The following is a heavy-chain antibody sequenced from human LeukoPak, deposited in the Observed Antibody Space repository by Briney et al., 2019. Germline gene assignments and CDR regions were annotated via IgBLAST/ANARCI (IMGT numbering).Heavy chain of an antibody. CDR1: GFTFSSYG. CDR2: ISYDGSNK. D-gene: IGHD3-22*01. V-gene: IGHV3-30*18. CDR3: AKYYYDSSGYFPDYFDY. Sequence: GRSLRLSCAASGFTFSSYGMHWVRQAPGKGLEWVAVISYDGSNKYYADSVKGRFTISRDNSKNTLYLQMNSLRAEDTAVYYRAKYYYDSSGYFPDYFDYWGQGTLVTVSS. J-gene: IGHJ4*02.